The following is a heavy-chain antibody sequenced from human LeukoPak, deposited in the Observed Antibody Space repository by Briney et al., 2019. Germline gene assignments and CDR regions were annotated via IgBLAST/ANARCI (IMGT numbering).Heavy chain of an antibody. V-gene: IGHV3-23*01. CDR1: GFTFTNYA. CDR2: IVGGGGTT. J-gene: IGHJ4*02. Sequence: PGGSLRLSCAASGFTFTNYAMSWVRQAPGKGLEWVSAIVGGGGTTFYADSVKGRFTISRDNAKNTVYLQMNSLRAEDTAVYYCAKALLSTGWACNDYWGQGTLGTASS. CDR3: AKALLSTGWACNDY. D-gene: IGHD6-19*01.